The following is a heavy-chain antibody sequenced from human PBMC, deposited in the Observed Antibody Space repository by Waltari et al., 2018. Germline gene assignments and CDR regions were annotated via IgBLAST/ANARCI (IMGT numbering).Heavy chain of an antibody. CDR3: AKDDHCSGGSCYPSDAFDI. D-gene: IGHD2-15*01. CDR2: FIYSGGST. J-gene: IGHJ3*02. Sequence: EVQLLESGGGLVQPGGSLRLSCAASGFHFSSYAMSWVRQAPGKGLEWVSFIYSGGSTYYPASVKCRFTSSIDKSKNTLYLQMNSLRAEDTAVYYCAKDDHCSGGSCYPSDAFDIWGQGTMVTVSS. V-gene: IGHV3-23*03. CDR1: GFHFSSYA.